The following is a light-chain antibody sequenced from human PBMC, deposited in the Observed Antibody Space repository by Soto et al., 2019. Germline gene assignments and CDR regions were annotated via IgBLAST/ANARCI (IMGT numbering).Light chain of an antibody. V-gene: IGLV2-14*03. Sequence: QSALTQPASVSGSPGQSITISCTGTTSDIDAYDYVSWYQQHPGKAPKLMLYDVSNRPSGVSSRFSGSKSGNTASLTISGLQAEDEADYYCGSYTTSSNYVFGTGTQLTVL. CDR2: DVS. CDR1: TSDIDAYDY. J-gene: IGLJ1*01. CDR3: GSYTTSSNYV.